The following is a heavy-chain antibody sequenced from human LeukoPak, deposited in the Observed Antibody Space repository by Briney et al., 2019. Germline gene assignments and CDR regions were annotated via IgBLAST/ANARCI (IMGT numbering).Heavy chain of an antibody. Sequence: SETLSLTCTVSGGSISSYYWGWIRQPPGKGLEWIGSIYYSGSTYYNPSLKSRVTISVDTSKNQFSLKLSSVTAADTAVYYCARQRYYGSGSHTQLNWFDPWGQGTLVTVSS. CDR2: IYYSGST. D-gene: IGHD3-10*01. CDR3: ARQRYYGSGSHTQLNWFDP. V-gene: IGHV4-39*01. J-gene: IGHJ5*02. CDR1: GGSISSYY.